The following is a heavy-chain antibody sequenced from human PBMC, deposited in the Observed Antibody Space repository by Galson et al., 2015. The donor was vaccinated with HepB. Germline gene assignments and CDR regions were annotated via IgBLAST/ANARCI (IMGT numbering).Heavy chain of an antibody. CDR3: TRVRHLARGMDV. Sequence: CAISGDSVSTNIVAWNWIRQSPSRGLEWLGRTYYRSKRYNDYAVSVQSRITINPETSRNQFSLQLNSVTPEDTGVYYYTRVRHLARGMDVWGQGTTVTVSS. J-gene: IGHJ6*02. V-gene: IGHV6-1*01. D-gene: IGHD5-12*01. CDR2: TYYRSKRYN. CDR1: GDSVSTNIVA.